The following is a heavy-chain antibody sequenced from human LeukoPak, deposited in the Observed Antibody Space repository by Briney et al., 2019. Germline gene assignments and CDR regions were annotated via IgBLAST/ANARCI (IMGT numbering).Heavy chain of an antibody. J-gene: IGHJ4*02. CDR2: FDPEDGET. V-gene: IGHV1-24*01. CDR3: ATGPGGYSYGYLYYFDY. CDR1: GYTLTELS. D-gene: IGHD5-18*01. Sequence: ASVKVSCKVSGYTLTELSMHWVRQAPGKGLEWMGGFDPEDGETIYAQKFQGRVTMTEDTSTDTAYMELSSLRSEDTAVYYCATGPGGYSYGYLYYFDYWGQGTLVTVSS.